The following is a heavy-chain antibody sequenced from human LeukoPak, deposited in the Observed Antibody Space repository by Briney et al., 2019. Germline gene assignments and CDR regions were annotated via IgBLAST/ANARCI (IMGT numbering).Heavy chain of an antibody. CDR2: IIPIFGTA. J-gene: IGHJ4*02. CDR3: ASTLPSFWSGSGFDY. V-gene: IGHV1-69*01. D-gene: IGHD3-3*01. CDR1: GDTFSSYA. Sequence: SVKVSCKASGDTFSSYAISWVRQAPGQGLEWMGGIIPIFGTANYAQKFQGRVTITADESTSTAYMEPSSLRSEDTAVYYCASTLPSFWSGSGFDYWGQGTLVTVSS.